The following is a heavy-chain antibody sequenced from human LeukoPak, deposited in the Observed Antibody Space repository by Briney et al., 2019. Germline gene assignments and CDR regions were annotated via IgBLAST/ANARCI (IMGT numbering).Heavy chain of an antibody. Sequence: PGGSLRLSCVASGFTLSSNSMNWVRQAPGKGLEWVSVISSTSSYIRYAESVKGRFTISRDNAKNSLFLEMKSLRAEDTAVYYCAREAWFDPWGQGTLVTVSS. CDR3: AREAWFDP. CDR1: GFTLSSNS. J-gene: IGHJ5*02. CDR2: ISSTSSYI. V-gene: IGHV3-21*06.